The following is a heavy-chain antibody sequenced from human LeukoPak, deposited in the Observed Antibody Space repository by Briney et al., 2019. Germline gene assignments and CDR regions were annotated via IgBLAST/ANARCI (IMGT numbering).Heavy chain of an antibody. D-gene: IGHD6-19*01. V-gene: IGHV3-30*18. J-gene: IGHJ4*02. CDR1: GFTFSRYG. CDR2: ISYDGSNK. Sequence: PGGSLRLSCAASGFTFSRYGMHWVRQAPGKGLEWVAVISYDGSNKYYADSVKGRFTISRDNSKNTLYLQMNSLRAEDTAVYYCAKGGSGWYFDYWGQGTLVTVSS. CDR3: AKGGSGWYFDY.